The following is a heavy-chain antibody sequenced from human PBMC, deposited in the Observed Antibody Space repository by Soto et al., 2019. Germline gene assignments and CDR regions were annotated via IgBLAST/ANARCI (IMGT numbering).Heavy chain of an antibody. CDR3: AKDGSDYYDSSGYSRFDY. J-gene: IGHJ4*02. CDR1: GFTFSSYG. Sequence: GSLRLSCAASGFTFSSYGMQWVRQAPGKGLEWVAVISYDGSNKYYADSVKGRFTISRDNSKNTLYLQMNSLRAEDTAVYYCAKDGSDYYDSSGYSRFDYWGQGTLVTVSS. CDR2: ISYDGSNK. V-gene: IGHV3-30*18. D-gene: IGHD3-22*01.